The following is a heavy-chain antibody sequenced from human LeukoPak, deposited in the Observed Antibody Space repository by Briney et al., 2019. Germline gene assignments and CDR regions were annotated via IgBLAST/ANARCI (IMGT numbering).Heavy chain of an antibody. Sequence: SETLSLTCAVYTGSFSGYYWSWIRQPPGKGLEWIGEINHSGSTNYNPSLKSRVTISVDTSKNQFSLKLSSVTAADTAVYYCARHLTNYFDYWGQGTLVTVSS. D-gene: IGHD3-3*01. CDR2: INHSGST. J-gene: IGHJ4*02. CDR3: ARHLTNYFDY. V-gene: IGHV4-34*01. CDR1: TGSFSGYY.